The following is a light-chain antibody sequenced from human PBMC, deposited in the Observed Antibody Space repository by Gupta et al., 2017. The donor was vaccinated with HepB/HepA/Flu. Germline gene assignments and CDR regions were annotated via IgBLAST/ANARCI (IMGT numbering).Light chain of an antibody. CDR1: PSLLHSNGYNS. CDR2: LGS. V-gene: IGKV2-28*01. J-gene: IGKJ3*01. Sequence: DIVITQSPLSLPVTPGEPSSISCRSRPSLLHSNGYNSLDWYLQKPGQSPQLLIYLGSNRASGVPDRFSGSGSGTDFTLKISRVEAEDVGIYYCMQTLQAPRTFGHGTRVDIK. CDR3: MQTLQAPRT.